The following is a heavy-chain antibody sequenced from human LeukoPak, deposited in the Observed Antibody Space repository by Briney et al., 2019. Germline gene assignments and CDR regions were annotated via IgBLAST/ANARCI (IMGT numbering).Heavy chain of an antibody. CDR3: AKDSGPIVGATGQYYFDY. CDR1: GFTFDDYA. Sequence: GGSLRLSCAASGFTFDDYAMHWVRQAPGKGLEWVSGISWNSGSIGYADSVKGRFTISRDNAKNSLYLQMNSLRAEDTALYYCAKDSGPIVGATGQYYFDYWGQGTLVTVSS. V-gene: IGHV3-9*01. CDR2: ISWNSGSI. J-gene: IGHJ4*02. D-gene: IGHD1-26*01.